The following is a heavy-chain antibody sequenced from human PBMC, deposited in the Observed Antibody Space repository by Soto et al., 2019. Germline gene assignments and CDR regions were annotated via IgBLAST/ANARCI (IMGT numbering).Heavy chain of an antibody. CDR1: GASISTYS. D-gene: IGHD3-3*01. CDR3: ARFWSGSYGLVV. J-gene: IGHJ6*01. V-gene: IGHV4-59*01. CDR2: IYDTGSA. Sequence: QVHLLQSGPGLVKPSETLSLTCTVSGASISTYSWNWIRQPPGRGLERIGYIYDTGSASYNPSLESRNNIYIHTSKNQFPRRVRSVTGADTAIYYCARFWSGSYGLVVWGQGTTVTVSS.